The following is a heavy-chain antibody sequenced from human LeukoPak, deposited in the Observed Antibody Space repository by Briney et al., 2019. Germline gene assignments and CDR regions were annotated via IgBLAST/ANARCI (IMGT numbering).Heavy chain of an antibody. J-gene: IGHJ4*02. D-gene: IGHD2-2*01. CDR1: GFTFSSYA. CDR3: ARDVYCSSTSCYGIDY. CDR2: ISYDGSNK. Sequence: GGSLRLSCAASGFTFSSYAMHWVRQAPGKGLEWVAVISYDGSNKYYADSVKGRFTISRDNSKNTLYLQMNSLRAEDTAVYYCARDVYCSSTSCYGIDYWGLGTLVTVSS. V-gene: IGHV3-30*04.